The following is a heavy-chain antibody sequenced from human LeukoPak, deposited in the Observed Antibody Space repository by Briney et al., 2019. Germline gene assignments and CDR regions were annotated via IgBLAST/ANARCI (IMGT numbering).Heavy chain of an antibody. CDR3: ARLRYHDFWSGYWKYYYYMDV. V-gene: IGHV3-7*01. D-gene: IGHD3-3*01. J-gene: IGHJ6*03. CDR2: IKQDGSEK. Sequence: GGSLRLSCAASGFTLSSYWMSWVRQAPGKGLEWVANIKQDGSEKYYVDFVKGGFTISRDNAKNSLYLQMNSLRAEDTSVYYCARLRYHDFWSGYWKYYYYMDVWGKGTTVTVSS. CDR1: GFTLSSYW.